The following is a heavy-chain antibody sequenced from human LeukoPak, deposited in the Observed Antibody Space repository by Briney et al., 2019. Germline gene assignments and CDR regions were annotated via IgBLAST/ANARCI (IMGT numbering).Heavy chain of an antibody. D-gene: IGHD3-22*01. CDR2: IYSDNT. V-gene: IGHV3-53*01. CDR3: AKELGPQTYYYDSSGYYFDY. CDR1: GFTVSSNS. J-gene: IGHJ4*02. Sequence: GGSLRLSCTVSGFTVSSNSMSWVRQAPGKGLEWVSFIYSDNTHYSDSVKGRFTTSRDNSKNTLYLQMNSLRAEDTAVYYCAKELGPQTYYYDSSGYYFDYWGQGTLVTVSS.